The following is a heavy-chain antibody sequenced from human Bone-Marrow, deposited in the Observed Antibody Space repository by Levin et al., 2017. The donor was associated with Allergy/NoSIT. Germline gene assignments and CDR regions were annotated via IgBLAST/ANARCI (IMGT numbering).Heavy chain of an antibody. D-gene: IGHD4-17*01. CDR2: IYYSGST. V-gene: IGHV4-30-4*01. CDR3: ARRATVTTGDYFDY. CDR1: GGSISSGDYY. J-gene: IGHJ4*02. Sequence: LSCTVSGGSISSGDYYWSWIRQPPGKGLEWIGYIYYSGSTYYNPSLKSRVTISVDTSKNQFSLKLSSVTAADTAVYYCARRATVTTGDYFDYWGQGTLVTVSS.